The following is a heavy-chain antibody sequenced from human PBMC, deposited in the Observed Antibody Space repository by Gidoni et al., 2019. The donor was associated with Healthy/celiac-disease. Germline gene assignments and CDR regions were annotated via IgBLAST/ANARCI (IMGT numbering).Heavy chain of an antibody. CDR3: ARIKRKWIRWLQSALQFDY. V-gene: IGHV2-26*01. D-gene: IGHD5-12*01. CDR2: IFSNDEK. J-gene: IGHJ4*02. Sequence: QVTFKQSGPVLVQPPVTLTLSCTASRFSLCNPTLGLSLIRQPPRKALEWLAHIFSNDEKSYSTSLKSRLTISKDTSKSQVVLTMTNMDHVDTATYYCARIKRKWIRWLQSALQFDYWGKGTLVTVSS. CDR1: RFSLCNPTLG.